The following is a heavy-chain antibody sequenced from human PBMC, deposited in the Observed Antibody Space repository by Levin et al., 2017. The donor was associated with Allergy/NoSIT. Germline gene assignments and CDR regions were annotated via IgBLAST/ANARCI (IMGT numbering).Heavy chain of an antibody. V-gene: IGHV4-39*01. D-gene: IGHD5-18*01. J-gene: IGHJ4*02. Sequence: SQTLSLTCTVSGGSISSSSYYWGWIRQPPGKGLEWIGSIYYSGSTYYNPSLKSRVTISVDTSKNQFSLKLSSVTAADTAVYYCARHDRGEYSYGYWGQGTLVTVSS. CDR3: ARHDRGEYSYGY. CDR1: GGSISSSSYY. CDR2: IYYSGST.